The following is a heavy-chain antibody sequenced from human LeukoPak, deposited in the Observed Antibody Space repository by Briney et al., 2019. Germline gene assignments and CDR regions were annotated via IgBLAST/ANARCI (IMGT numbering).Heavy chain of an antibody. Sequence: SETLSLTCAVSGGSISSNSYYWGWIRQPPGKGLEWIGSIYYSGSTYYNPSLKSRVTISVDTSKNQFSLKLSSVTAADTAVYYCARGLMVRGWESFDFWGQGTLVTVSS. CDR3: ARGLMVRGWESFDF. J-gene: IGHJ4*02. CDR1: GGSISSNSYY. CDR2: IYYSGST. V-gene: IGHV4-39*01. D-gene: IGHD3-10*01.